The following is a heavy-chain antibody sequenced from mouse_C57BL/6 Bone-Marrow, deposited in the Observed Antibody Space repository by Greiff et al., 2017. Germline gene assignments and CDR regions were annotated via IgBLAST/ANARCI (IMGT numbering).Heavy chain of an antibody. V-gene: IGHV1-81*01. CDR3: ARYYYYGSSYAMDY. J-gene: IGHJ4*01. D-gene: IGHD1-1*01. CDR1: GYTFTSYG. Sequence: LQESGAELARPGASVKLSCKASGYTFTSYGISWVKQRTGQGLEWIGEIYPRSGNTYYNEKFKGKATLTADKSSSTAYMELRSLTSEDSAVYFCARYYYYGSSYAMDYWGQGTSVTVSS. CDR2: IYPRSGNT.